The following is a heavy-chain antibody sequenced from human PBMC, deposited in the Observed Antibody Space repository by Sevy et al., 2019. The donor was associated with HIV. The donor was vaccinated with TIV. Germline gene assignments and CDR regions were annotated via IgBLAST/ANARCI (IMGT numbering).Heavy chain of an antibody. CDR1: GYSISSGFY. D-gene: IGHD6-19*01. Sequence: SETLSLTCAVSGYSISSGFYWGWIRQPPGKGVEWIVLMYHSGSTYYNSSLQSRVTISVDTSKNQFSLELTSVTAADTAVYYCARLGIAVAGYFDYWGQGTLVTVSS. CDR3: ARLGIAVAGYFDY. CDR2: MYHSGST. V-gene: IGHV4-38-2*01. J-gene: IGHJ4*02.